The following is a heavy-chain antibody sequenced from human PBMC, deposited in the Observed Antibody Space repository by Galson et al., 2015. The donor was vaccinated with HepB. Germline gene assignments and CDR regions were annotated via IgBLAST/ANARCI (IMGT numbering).Heavy chain of an antibody. CDR3: VRDRGSGFGGNDVPSFDY. D-gene: IGHD3-16*01. CDR1: GFRLTDYA. J-gene: IGHJ4*02. Sequence: SVRLSCAASGFRLTDYAMNWVRRAPGKGLAWAAYISSDSRTIHYADSVKGRFTISRDDAKNSVYLQMTNLVGEDTAVYDCVRDRGSGFGGNDVPSFDYWVRGSLVTVS. CDR2: ISSDSRTI. V-gene: IGHV3-48*01.